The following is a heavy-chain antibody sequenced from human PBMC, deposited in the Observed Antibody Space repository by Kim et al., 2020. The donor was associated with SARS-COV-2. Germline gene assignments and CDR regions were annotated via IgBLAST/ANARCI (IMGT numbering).Heavy chain of an antibody. J-gene: IGHJ5*02. CDR3: ARDGTKQWLVWGWFDP. D-gene: IGHD6-19*01. CDR1: GFTFSSYS. Sequence: GGSLRLSCAASGFTFSSYSMNWVRQAPGKGLEWVSSISSSSSYIYYADSVKGGFTISRDNAKNSLYLQMNSLRAEDTAVYYCARDGTKQWLVWGWFDPWGQGTLVTVSS. CDR2: ISSSSSYI. V-gene: IGHV3-21*01.